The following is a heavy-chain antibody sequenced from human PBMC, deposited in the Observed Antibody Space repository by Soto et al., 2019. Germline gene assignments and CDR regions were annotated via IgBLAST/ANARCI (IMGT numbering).Heavy chain of an antibody. CDR2: IYPGDSDT. CDR1: GYNFRDYR. V-gene: IGHV5-51*01. D-gene: IGHD3-16*02. Sequence: GASLKISCKGSGYNFRDYRIGWVRQMPGKGLEWMGIIYPGDSDTRYSPSFQGQVTISADKSISTAYLQWSSLRASDTAMYYCARISPPADYWGQGTLVTVSS. J-gene: IGHJ4*02. CDR3: ARISPPADY.